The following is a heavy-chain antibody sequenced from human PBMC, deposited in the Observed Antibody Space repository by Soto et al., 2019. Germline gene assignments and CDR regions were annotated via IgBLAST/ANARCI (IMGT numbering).Heavy chain of an antibody. CDR3: ARAQGYCRTLTCDETWYYGMDV. V-gene: IGHV1-3*01. Sequence: QDQIVQSGAEVKKPGASVKVSCKGSGFTFSSYAMHWVRQAPGQRLEWMGWINVGKGDTKVSQKFQGRVALSRDSSASTVYMELSSLRSDDTAVYFCARAQGYCRTLTCDETWYYGMDVWGQGTTVIVS. CDR2: INVGKGDT. J-gene: IGHJ6*02. D-gene: IGHD2-15*01. CDR1: GFTFSSYA.